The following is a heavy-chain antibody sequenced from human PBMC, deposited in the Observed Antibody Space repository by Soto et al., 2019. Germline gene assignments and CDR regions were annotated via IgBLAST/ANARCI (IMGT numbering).Heavy chain of an antibody. J-gene: IGHJ6*02. V-gene: IGHV1-18*01. CDR2: INGYNGNT. CDR1: GYTFTSYG. D-gene: IGHD3-16*01. CDR3: ARMGDVPYYYYGMDV. Sequence: QVQLVQSGAEVKKPGASVKVSCKASGYTFTSYGITWVRQAPGQGLEWLGWINGYNGNTNYAQKHQGRVTMHTDTSTSTAYMELRSLRSDDTAVYYCARMGDVPYYYYGMDVWRQGTTVTVSS.